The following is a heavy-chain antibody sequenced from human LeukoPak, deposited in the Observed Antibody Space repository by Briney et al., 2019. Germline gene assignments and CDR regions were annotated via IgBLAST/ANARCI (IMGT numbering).Heavy chain of an antibody. CDR3: ARVPPNDYGDYGDY. CDR1: GGTFSSYA. D-gene: IGHD4-17*01. CDR2: IIPIFGTA. Sequence: ASVKVSCKASGGTFSSYAISWVRQAPGQGLEWMGGIIPIFGTANYAQKFQGRVTITADESTSTAYMELSSLRSEDTAVYYCARVPPNDYGDYGDYWGQGTLATVSS. J-gene: IGHJ4*02. V-gene: IGHV1-69*01.